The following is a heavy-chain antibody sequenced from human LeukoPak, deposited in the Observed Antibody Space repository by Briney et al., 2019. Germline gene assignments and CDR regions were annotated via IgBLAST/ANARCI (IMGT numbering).Heavy chain of an antibody. V-gene: IGHV4-59*12. CDR3: ARGGFGRLNYYYYGMDV. CDR1: GGSFSGYY. Sequence: PSETLSLTCAVYGGSFSGYYWSWIRQPPGKGLEWIGYIYYSGSTNYNPSLKSRVTISVDRSKNQFSLKLSSVTAADTAVYYCARGGFGRLNYYYYGMDVWGQGTTVTVSS. D-gene: IGHD3-10*01. J-gene: IGHJ6*02. CDR2: IYYSGST.